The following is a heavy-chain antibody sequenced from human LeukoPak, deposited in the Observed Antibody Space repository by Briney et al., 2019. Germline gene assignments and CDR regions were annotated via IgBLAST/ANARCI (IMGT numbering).Heavy chain of an antibody. V-gene: IGHV4-39*07. CDR2: IYYSGST. D-gene: IGHD3-22*01. CDR1: GGSISSSSYY. J-gene: IGHJ4*02. Sequence: SETLSLTCTVSGGSISSSSYYWGWIRQPPGKGLEWIGSIYYSGSTYYNPSLKSRVTISVDTSKNQFSLKLSSVTAADTAVYYCARGSLRSSGYYYFFDYWGQGTLVTVSS. CDR3: ARGSLRSSGYYYFFDY.